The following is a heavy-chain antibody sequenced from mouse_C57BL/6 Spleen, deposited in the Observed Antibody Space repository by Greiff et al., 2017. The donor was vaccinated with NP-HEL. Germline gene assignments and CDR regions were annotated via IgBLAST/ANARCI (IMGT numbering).Heavy chain of an antibody. CDR3: ARRGYYDYDDGASYAMDY. CDR2: IDPSDSYT. J-gene: IGHJ4*01. Sequence: VQLQQPGAELVMPGASVKLSCKASGYTFTSYWMHWVKQRPGQGLEWIGEIDPSDSYTNYNQKFKGKSTLTVDKSSSTAYMQLSSLTSEDSAVYYCARRGYYDYDDGASYAMDYWGQGTSVTVSS. V-gene: IGHV1-69*01. D-gene: IGHD2-4*01. CDR1: GYTFTSYW.